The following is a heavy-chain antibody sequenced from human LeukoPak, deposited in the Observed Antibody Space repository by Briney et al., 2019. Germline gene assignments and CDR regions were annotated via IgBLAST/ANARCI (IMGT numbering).Heavy chain of an antibody. J-gene: IGHJ6*04. D-gene: IGHD3-10*02. V-gene: IGHV3-43*01. CDR2: INRRGHT. CDR3: AELGITMIGGV. Sequence: GGSLRLSCAASGFTFDRFTIHWVRQTPGKGLGWVSLINRRGHTFYADSVKGRFTISRDNAKNSLYLQMNSLRAEDTAVYYCAELGITMIGGVWGKGTTVTISS. CDR1: GFTFDRFT.